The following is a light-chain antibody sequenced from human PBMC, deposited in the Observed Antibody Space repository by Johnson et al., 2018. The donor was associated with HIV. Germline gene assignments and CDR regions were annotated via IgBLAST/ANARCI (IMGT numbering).Light chain of an antibody. CDR3: GTWDSSLSSYV. CDR1: SSNIGNNY. V-gene: IGLV1-51*02. CDR2: ENN. Sequence: QSVLTQPPSVSAAPGQEVTISCSGSSSNIGNNYVSWYQQLPGTAPKLLIYENNKRPSGIPGRFSGSKSGTSATLGITGLQTGDEADYYCGTWDSSLSSYVFGTGTKVTVL. J-gene: IGLJ1*01.